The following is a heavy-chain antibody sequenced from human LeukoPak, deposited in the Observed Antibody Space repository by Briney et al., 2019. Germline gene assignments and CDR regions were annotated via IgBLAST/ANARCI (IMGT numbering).Heavy chain of an antibody. J-gene: IGHJ3*02. CDR1: GGTFSSYA. D-gene: IGHD2-2*01. CDR3: ARAKDIVVVPHAFDI. Sequence: ASVKVSCKASGGTFSSYAISWVRQAPGQGLEWMGGIIPIFGTANYAQKFQGRVTITADESTSTAYMELSSLRSEDTAVYYCARAKDIVVVPHAFDIWGQGTMVTVPS. CDR2: IIPIFGTA. V-gene: IGHV1-69*13.